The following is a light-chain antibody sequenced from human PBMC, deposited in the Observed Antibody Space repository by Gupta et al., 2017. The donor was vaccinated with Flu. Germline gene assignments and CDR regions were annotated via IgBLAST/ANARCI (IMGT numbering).Light chain of an antibody. CDR1: ESISTY. CDR2: DAS. Sequence: EIVLTQSPVTLSLSPGERATLSCRASESISTYLAWYQQKPGQAPRLLIYDASNRATGIPVRFSGSGSGTDFTLTISSLHPEDFAVDYCQQRSNWPPLTFGGGTKVEI. V-gene: IGKV3-11*01. CDR3: QQRSNWPPLT. J-gene: IGKJ4*01.